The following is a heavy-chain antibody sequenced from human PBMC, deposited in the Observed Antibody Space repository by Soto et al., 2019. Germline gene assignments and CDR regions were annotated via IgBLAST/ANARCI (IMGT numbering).Heavy chain of an antibody. J-gene: IGHJ6*02. CDR2: IDPSDSYT. D-gene: IGHD1-26*01. Sequence: GESLKISCKGSGYSFTSYWISWVRQMPGKGLEWMGRIDPSDSYTNYSPSFQGHVTISADKSISTAYLQWSSLKASDTAMYYCASLSGAQRYYYYGMDVWGQGTTVTVSS. CDR3: ASLSGAQRYYYYGMDV. V-gene: IGHV5-10-1*01. CDR1: GYSFTSYW.